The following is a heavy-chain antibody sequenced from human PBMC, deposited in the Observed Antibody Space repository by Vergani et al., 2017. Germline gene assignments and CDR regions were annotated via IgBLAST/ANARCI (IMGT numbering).Heavy chain of an antibody. CDR2: IWYDGSNK. CDR3: ARHDSSGYSVGAFGY. V-gene: IGHV3-33*01. J-gene: IGHJ4*02. Sequence: QVQLVESGGGVVQPGRSLRLSCAASGFTFSSYGMHWVRQAPGKGLEWVAVIWYDGSNKYYADSVKGRFTISRDNSKNTLYLQMNSLRAEDTAVYYCARHDSSGYSVGAFGYWGQGTLVTVSS. CDR1: GFTFSSYG. D-gene: IGHD3-22*01.